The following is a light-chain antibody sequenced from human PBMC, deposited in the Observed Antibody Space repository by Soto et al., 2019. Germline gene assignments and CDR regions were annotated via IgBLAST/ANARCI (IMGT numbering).Light chain of an antibody. V-gene: IGLV2-8*01. J-gene: IGLJ1*01. CDR1: KNDIGVYDF. CDR2: EVV. CDR3: KSYAGSNTYV. Sequence: PPSASGSPGQSVTISCTGTKNDIGVYDFVSWYQHHPGKAPRLIIYEVVQRPSGVPDRFSGSKSGNTASLTVSGLQAADEADYFCKSYAGSNTYVFGSGTKLTVL.